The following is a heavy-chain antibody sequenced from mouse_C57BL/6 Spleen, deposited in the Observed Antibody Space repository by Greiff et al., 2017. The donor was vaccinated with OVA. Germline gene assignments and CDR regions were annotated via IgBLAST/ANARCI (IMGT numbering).Heavy chain of an antibody. Sequence: QVQLQQSGPELVKPGASVKISCKASGYAFTNYLIEWVKQRPGQGLEWIGVINPGSGGTNYNEKFKGKATLTADKSSSTAYMQLSSLTSEDSAVYFCARDTTVYYFDYWGQGTTLTVSS. CDR3: ARDTTVYYFDY. V-gene: IGHV1-54*01. J-gene: IGHJ2*01. CDR1: GYAFTNYL. D-gene: IGHD1-1*01. CDR2: INPGSGGT.